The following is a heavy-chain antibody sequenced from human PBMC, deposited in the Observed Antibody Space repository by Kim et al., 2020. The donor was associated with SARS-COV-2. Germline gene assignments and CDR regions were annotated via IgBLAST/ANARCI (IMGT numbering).Heavy chain of an antibody. Sequence: STIYYADSVKGRFTIARDNAKNSLYLQMNSLRDEDTAVYYCANYGDYADYRGQGTLVTVSS. CDR2: STI. CDR3: ANYGDYADY. V-gene: IGHV3-48*02. J-gene: IGHJ4*02. D-gene: IGHD4-17*01.